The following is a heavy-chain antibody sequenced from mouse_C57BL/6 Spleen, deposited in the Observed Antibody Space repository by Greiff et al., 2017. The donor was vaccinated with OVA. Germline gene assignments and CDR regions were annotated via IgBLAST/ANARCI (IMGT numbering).Heavy chain of an antibody. CDR3: ARPHYGSSSSFDY. J-gene: IGHJ2*01. CDR1: GYTFTDYE. Sequence: VQLQQSGAELVRPGASVTLSCKASGYTFTDYEMHWVKQTPVHGLEWIGAIDPETGGTAYNQKFKGKAIVTADKSSSTAYMELRSLTSEDSAVYYCARPHYGSSSSFDYWGQGTTLTVST. D-gene: IGHD1-1*01. V-gene: IGHV1-15*01. CDR2: IDPETGGT.